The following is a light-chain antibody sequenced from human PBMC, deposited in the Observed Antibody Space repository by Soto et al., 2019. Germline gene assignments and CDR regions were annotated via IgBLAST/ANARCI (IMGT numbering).Light chain of an antibody. CDR1: SSDVGVYNH. Sequence: QSVLTQCASVSGSPGQSITISCNGTSSDVGVYNHVSWYQYHPGKAPTLLIYEVSNRPSGGSNRFSGFQYGKTASLTISGLQADDEADYYCNSHTSSNTRVFGTGTKVTVL. J-gene: IGLJ1*01. CDR3: NSHTSSNTRV. V-gene: IGLV2-14*01. CDR2: EVS.